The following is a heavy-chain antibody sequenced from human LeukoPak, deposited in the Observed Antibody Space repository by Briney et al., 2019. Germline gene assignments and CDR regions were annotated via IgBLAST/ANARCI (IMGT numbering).Heavy chain of an antibody. CDR2: MGGYEGKI. Sequence: GGSLRLSCEAPGFTFSSYEMNWVRQAPGKGLEGVAYMGGYEGKIFYADSVEGRFTISRENAKNPVHLQMNGLRAEDTAVYYCVRGISGSLIYYSDFWGQGDPVIVSS. V-gene: IGHV3-48*03. CDR1: GFTFSSYE. J-gene: IGHJ4*02. D-gene: IGHD1-26*01. CDR3: VRGISGSLIYYSDF.